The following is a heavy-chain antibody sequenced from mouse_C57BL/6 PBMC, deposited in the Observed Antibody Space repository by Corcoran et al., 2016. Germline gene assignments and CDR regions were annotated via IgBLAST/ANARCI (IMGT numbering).Heavy chain of an antibody. V-gene: IGHV1-80*01. CDR1: RYAFRSYW. CDR2: IYPGDGDT. CDR3: ARWYYYGSRSFSY. Sequence: QVQLRKYGAELVKPGASVRISCKASRYAFRSYWMNWVKQRPGKGLERIGQIYPGDGDTNYNGKVKGKATLTADKSSSTAYMQLSSLTSEDSAVYFCARWYYYGSRSFSYWGQGPLVTVSA. D-gene: IGHD1-1*01. J-gene: IGHJ3*01.